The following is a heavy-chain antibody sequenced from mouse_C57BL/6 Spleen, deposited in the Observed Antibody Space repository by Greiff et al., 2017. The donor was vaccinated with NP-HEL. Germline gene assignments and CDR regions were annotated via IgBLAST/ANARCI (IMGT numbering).Heavy chain of an antibody. J-gene: IGHJ1*03. Sequence: QVQLQQSGAELARPGASVKMSCKASGYTFTSYTMHWVKQRPGQGLEWIGYINPSSGYTKYNQKFKDKATLTADKSSSTAYMQLSSLTSEDSAVYYGARRGTTVVAHWYFDVWGTGTTVTVSS. V-gene: IGHV1-4*01. CDR2: INPSSGYT. CDR1: GYTFTSYT. D-gene: IGHD1-1*01. CDR3: ARRGTTVVAHWYFDV.